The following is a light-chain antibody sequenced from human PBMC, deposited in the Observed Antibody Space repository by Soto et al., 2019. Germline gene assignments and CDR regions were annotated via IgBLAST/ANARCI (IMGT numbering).Light chain of an antibody. Sequence: EIVLTQSPAPLSVSPGDRVTLSCRASESLFGFLAWYQQKPGQSPRLLIYGGSTRATGIPARFSGSGSATDFTLTMSSLQSEDFAVYFCQSYNDWHFACGLGTKLEI. CDR2: GGS. CDR3: QSYNDWHFA. CDR1: ESLFGF. J-gene: IGKJ2*01. V-gene: IGKV3-15*01.